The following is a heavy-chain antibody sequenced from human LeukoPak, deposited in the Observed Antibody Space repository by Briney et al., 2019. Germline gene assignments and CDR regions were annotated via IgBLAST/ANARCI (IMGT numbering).Heavy chain of an antibody. CDR1: GYTFTSYY. CDR2: INPSGGRT. D-gene: IGHD6-13*01. J-gene: IGHJ4*02. Sequence: ASVKVSCKASGYTFTSYYMHWVRQAPGQGLEWVGIINPSGGRTSYAQKFQGRVNITRDMSTNTVYMGLSNLRSEDWAVYYCARAPYSSAGYFDYWGQGTLVTVSS. V-gene: IGHV1-46*01. CDR3: ARAPYSSAGYFDY.